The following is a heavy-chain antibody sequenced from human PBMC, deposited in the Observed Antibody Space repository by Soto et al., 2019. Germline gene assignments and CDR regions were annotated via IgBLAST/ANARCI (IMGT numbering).Heavy chain of an antibody. Sequence: SETLSLTCTVSGGSISSGGYYWSWIRQHPGKGLEWIGYIYYSGSTYYNPSLKSRVTISVDTSKNQFSLKLSSVTAADTAVYYCARALLGQYDFWSGYYTGSFDYWGQGTLVTVS. V-gene: IGHV4-31*03. D-gene: IGHD3-3*01. CDR1: GGSISSGGYY. CDR2: IYYSGST. J-gene: IGHJ4*02. CDR3: ARALLGQYDFWSGYYTGSFDY.